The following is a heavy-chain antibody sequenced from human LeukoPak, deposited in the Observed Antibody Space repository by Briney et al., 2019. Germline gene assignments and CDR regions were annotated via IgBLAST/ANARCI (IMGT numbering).Heavy chain of an antibody. D-gene: IGHD2/OR15-2a*01. V-gene: IGHV4-34*01. CDR1: GGSFSGYY. CDR3: ARIYDDAFDI. J-gene: IGHJ3*02. Sequence: PSETLSLTCAVYGGSFSGYYWSWIRQPPGKGLEWIGEINHSGSTNYNPSLKSRVTISVDRSKNQFSLKLSSVTAADTAVYYCARIYDDAFDIWGQGTMVTVSS. CDR2: INHSGST.